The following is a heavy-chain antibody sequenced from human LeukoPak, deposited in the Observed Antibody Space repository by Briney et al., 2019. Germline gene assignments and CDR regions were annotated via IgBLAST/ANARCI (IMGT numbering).Heavy chain of an antibody. Sequence: GGSLRLSCAASGFTFDDYGMSWVRQAPGKGLEWVSGINWNGGSTGYADSVRGRFTISRDNAKNSLYLQMNSLRAEDTALYYCARDYCSSTSFGCYYGMDVWGQGTTVTVSS. D-gene: IGHD2-2*01. J-gene: IGHJ6*02. V-gene: IGHV3-20*04. CDR2: INWNGGST. CDR3: ARDYCSSTSFGCYYGMDV. CDR1: GFTFDDYG.